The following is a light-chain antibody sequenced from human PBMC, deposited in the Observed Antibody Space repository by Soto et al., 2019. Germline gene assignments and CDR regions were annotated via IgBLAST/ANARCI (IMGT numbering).Light chain of an antibody. Sequence: IQLTQSPSSLSASVGDRVTITCRASQGISSYLAWYQQKPGKAPKLLIYAASTLQSGVPSRFSGSGSGTDFTLTISCLQSEDFATYYCQQYYSYPLTFGGGTKVDIK. CDR2: AAS. J-gene: IGKJ4*01. CDR3: QQYYSYPLT. V-gene: IGKV1-9*01. CDR1: QGISSY.